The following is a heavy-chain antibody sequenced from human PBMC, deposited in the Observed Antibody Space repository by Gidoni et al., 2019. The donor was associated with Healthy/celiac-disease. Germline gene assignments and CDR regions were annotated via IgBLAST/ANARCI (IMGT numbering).Heavy chain of an antibody. Sequence: QVQLQESGPGLVKPSQTLSLTCTVSGGSISSGSYYWSWIRQPAGKGLEWIGRIYTSGSTNYNPSLKSRVTISVDTSKNQFSLKLSSVTAADTAVYYCARDRGHGYSYGWLLDIWGQGTMVTVSS. CDR3: ARDRGHGYSYGWLLDI. CDR2: IYTSGST. CDR1: GGSISSGSYY. D-gene: IGHD5-18*01. V-gene: IGHV4-61*02. J-gene: IGHJ3*02.